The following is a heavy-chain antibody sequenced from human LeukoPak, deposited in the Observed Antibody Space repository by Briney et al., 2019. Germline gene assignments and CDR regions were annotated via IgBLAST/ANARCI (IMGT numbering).Heavy chain of an antibody. CDR1: GYTFTSYY. CDR2: INPSRGST. Sequence: GASVKVSCKASGYTFTSYYMHWVRQAPGQGLEWMGIINPSRGSTSYAQKLQGRVTMTTDTSTSTAYMELRSLRSDDTAVYYCARLQLGDYFDYWGQGTLVTVSS. CDR3: ARLQLGDYFDY. J-gene: IGHJ4*02. D-gene: IGHD3-16*01. V-gene: IGHV1-46*01.